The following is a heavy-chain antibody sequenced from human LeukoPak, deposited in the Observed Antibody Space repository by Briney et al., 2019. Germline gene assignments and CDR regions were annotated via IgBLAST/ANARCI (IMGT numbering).Heavy chain of an antibody. Sequence: SETLSLTCTVSGGSISSYYRGWIRQPPGKGLEWIGSIYYSGSTYYNPSLKSRVTISVDTSKNQFSLKLSSVTAADTAVYYCARAFHNWNDVYAFDIWGQGTMVTVSS. V-gene: IGHV4-39*07. D-gene: IGHD1-1*01. J-gene: IGHJ3*02. CDR3: ARAFHNWNDVYAFDI. CDR2: IYYSGST. CDR1: GGSISSYY.